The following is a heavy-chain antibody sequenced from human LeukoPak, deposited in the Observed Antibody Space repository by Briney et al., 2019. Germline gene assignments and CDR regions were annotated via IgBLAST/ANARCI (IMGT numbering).Heavy chain of an antibody. Sequence: SETLSLTCAVYGGSFSGYYWSWIRQPPGKGLEWIGEINHSGSTNYNPSLKSRVTISVDTSKNQFSLKLSSVTAADTAVYYCARFGARNWFDPWGQGTLVTVSS. CDR1: GGSFSGYY. CDR3: ARFGARNWFDP. V-gene: IGHV4-34*01. J-gene: IGHJ5*02. CDR2: INHSGST. D-gene: IGHD3-16*01.